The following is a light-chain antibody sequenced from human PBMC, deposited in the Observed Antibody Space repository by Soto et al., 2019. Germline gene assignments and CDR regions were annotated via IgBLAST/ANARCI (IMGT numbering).Light chain of an antibody. CDR1: SSDIGGHND. J-gene: IGLJ1*01. V-gene: IGLV2-14*01. Sequence: QSVLTQPASVSGSPGQSITISCTGTSSDIGGHNDVSWYQQHPGKASKLLIYGVSNRPSGVSNRFSASKSGNTASLTISELQAEDETDYYCCSYTSNITPYVFGTGTKLTVL. CDR2: GVS. CDR3: CSYTSNITPYV.